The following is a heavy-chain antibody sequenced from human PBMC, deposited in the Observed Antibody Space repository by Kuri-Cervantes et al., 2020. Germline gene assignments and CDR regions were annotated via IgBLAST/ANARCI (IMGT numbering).Heavy chain of an antibody. CDR2: ISAYNDNP. CDR3: ARERFIDWVDLDAFDI. J-gene: IGHJ3*02. CDR1: GYTFTSYG. V-gene: IGHV1-18*01. D-gene: IGHD2-21*01. Sequence: ASVKVSCKPSGYTFTSYGISWVRQAPGQGLEWMGRISAYNDNPNYAQKLKGRVTMTTDRSTSTAYMELSSLRSEDTAVYYCARERFIDWVDLDAFDIWGQGTVVTVSS.